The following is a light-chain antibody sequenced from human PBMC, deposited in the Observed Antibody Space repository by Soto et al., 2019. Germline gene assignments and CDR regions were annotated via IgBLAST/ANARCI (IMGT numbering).Light chain of an antibody. CDR1: QYINTR. CDR2: QTS. V-gene: IGKV3-11*01. Sequence: EIVLTRSPATMSSFAGDTVTLSCRASQYINTRLAWYQHRPGQAPRLLIYQTSIRAAGIPARFSASGSGTDFTLTISSLEPEDFAVYYCQQRSNWPTPFGQGTRLEI. CDR3: QQRSNWPTP. J-gene: IGKJ5*01.